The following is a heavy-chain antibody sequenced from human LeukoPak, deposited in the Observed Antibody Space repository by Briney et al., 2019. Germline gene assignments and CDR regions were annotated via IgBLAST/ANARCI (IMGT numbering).Heavy chain of an antibody. CDR1: GGSFSGYY. D-gene: IGHD5/OR15-5a*01. Sequence: SETLSLTCAVYGGSFSGYYWSWIRQPPGKGLEWIGEINHSGSTNYNPSLKSRVTISVDTSKNQFSLKLSSVTAADTTVYYCARARRILRNGFDYWGQGTLVTVSS. CDR2: INHSGST. J-gene: IGHJ4*02. CDR3: ARARRILRNGFDY. V-gene: IGHV4-34*01.